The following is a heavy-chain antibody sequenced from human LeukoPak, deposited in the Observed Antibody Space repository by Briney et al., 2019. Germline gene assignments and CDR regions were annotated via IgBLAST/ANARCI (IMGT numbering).Heavy chain of an antibody. CDR2: IYTSGST. Sequence: PSETLSLTGTVSAGSISSYYWSWIRQPSGKGLEWIERIYTSGSTNYNPSLKSRVTMSGDTSKHQFSLKLSSVTAADTAEFYCSTHDSLLQVIDIWGQWTMVTVSS. D-gene: IGHD2-15*01. CDR3: STHDSLLQVIDI. V-gene: IGHV4-4*07. CDR1: AGSISSYY. J-gene: IGHJ3*02.